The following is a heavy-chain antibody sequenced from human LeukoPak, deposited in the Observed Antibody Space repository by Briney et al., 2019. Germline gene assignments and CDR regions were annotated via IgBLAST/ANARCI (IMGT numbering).Heavy chain of an antibody. Sequence: NPSETLSLTCTVSGGSISSSSYYWGWIRQPPGKGLEWIGSIYYSGSTYYNPSLKSRVTISVDTSKNQFSLKLSSVTAADTAVYYCARVDNSGYDLGTFDYWGQGTLVTVSS. J-gene: IGHJ4*02. D-gene: IGHD5-12*01. CDR2: IYYSGST. CDR1: GGSISSSSYY. CDR3: ARVDNSGYDLGTFDY. V-gene: IGHV4-39*07.